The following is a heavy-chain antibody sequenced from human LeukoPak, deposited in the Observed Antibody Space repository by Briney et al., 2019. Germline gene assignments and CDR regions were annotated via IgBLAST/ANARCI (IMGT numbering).Heavy chain of an antibody. CDR3: AKDGVVAADSALFDY. J-gene: IGHJ4*02. D-gene: IGHD2-15*01. CDR1: GFTFSSYS. Sequence: GGSLRLSCAASGFTFSSYSMNWVRQAPGKGLEWVSSISSSSSYIYYADSVKGRFTISRDNAKNSLYLQMNSLRAEDTAVYYCAKDGVVAADSALFDYWGRGTLVTVSS. V-gene: IGHV3-21*04. CDR2: ISSSSSYI.